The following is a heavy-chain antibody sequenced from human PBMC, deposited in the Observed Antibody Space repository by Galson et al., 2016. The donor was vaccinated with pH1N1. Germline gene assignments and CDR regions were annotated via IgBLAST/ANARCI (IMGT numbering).Heavy chain of an antibody. D-gene: IGHD5-18*01. CDR1: GFTFSTFA. V-gene: IGHV4-59*01. J-gene: IGHJ3*02. Sequence: LRLSCAPSGFTFSTFARGWIRQSPGKGLDYVGYIYYNGHTNYSPSLKSRVTMSLDMSKNQFSLKLTSVTAADTAVYFCARSGSRYGSDAFDMWGQGTTVTVSS. CDR2: IYYNGHT. CDR3: ARSGSRYGSDAFDM.